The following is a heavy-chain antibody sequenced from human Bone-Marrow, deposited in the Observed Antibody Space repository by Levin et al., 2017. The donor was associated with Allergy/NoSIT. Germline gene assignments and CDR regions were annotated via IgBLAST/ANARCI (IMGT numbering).Heavy chain of an antibody. V-gene: IGHV3-74*01. D-gene: IGHD4-17*01. CDR2: INSDGSST. CDR3: ARRGDYSSRAFDY. J-gene: IGHJ4*02. Sequence: GGSLRLSCAASGFTFSGYWMHWVRQAPGKGLVWVSRINSDGSSTNYADSVKGRFTISGDNAKNTLYLQMNSLRAEDTAVYYCARRGDYSSRAFDYWGQGTLVTVSS. CDR1: GFTFSGYW.